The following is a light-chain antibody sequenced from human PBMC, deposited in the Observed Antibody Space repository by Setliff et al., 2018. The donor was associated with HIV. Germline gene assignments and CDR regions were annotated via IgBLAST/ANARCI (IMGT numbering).Light chain of an antibody. CDR1: SSDVGGYNY. Sequence: QSALTQPRSVSGSPGQSVTISCTGTSSDVGGYNYVSWYQHLPGKAPKLMIYDVTKRPSGVPYRFSGSKSGNTASLTISGLQSEDEADYYCCSYAGSYTSLYVFGTGTKV. CDR2: DVT. CDR3: CSYAGSYTSLYV. J-gene: IGLJ1*01. V-gene: IGLV2-11*01.